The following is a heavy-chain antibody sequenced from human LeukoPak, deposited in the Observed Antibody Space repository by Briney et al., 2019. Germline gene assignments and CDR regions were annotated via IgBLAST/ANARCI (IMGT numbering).Heavy chain of an antibody. V-gene: IGHV4-39*07. CDR2: IYYSGST. CDR3: ARTDSSGYSRGEYFQH. Sequence: SETLSLTCTVSGGSISSSSYYWGWIRQPPGKGLEWIGSIYYSGSTYYNPSLKSRVTISVDTSKNQFSLKLSSVTAADTAVYYCARTDSSGYSRGEYFQHWGQGTLVTVSS. J-gene: IGHJ1*01. D-gene: IGHD3-22*01. CDR1: GGSISSSSYY.